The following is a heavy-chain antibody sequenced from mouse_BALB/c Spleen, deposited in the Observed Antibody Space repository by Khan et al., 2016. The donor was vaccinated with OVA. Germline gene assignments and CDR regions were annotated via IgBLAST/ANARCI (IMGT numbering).Heavy chain of an antibody. V-gene: IGHV3-6*02. J-gene: IGHJ2*01. CDR1: GYSFTSGYY. D-gene: IGHD1-1*01. Sequence: EVQLQESGPGLVKPSQSLSLTCSVTGYSFTSGYYWNWIRQFPGNKLEWMGYISYDGSNNYNPSLKNRISITRDTSKNQFFLKLNSVTTEDTATYYCARDYYGSSYYFDYGGQGTTLTVSS. CDR2: ISYDGSN. CDR3: ARDYYGSSYYFDY.